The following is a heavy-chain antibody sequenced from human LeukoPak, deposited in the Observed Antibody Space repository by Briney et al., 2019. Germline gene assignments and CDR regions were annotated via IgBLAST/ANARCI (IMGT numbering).Heavy chain of an antibody. V-gene: IGHV1-69*04. J-gene: IGHJ4*02. CDR3: ATGRGLLWFGELLSTGGYFDY. Sequence: SVKVSCKASGGTFSSYAISWVRQAPGQGLEWMGRIIPILGIANYAQKFQGRVTITADKSTSTAYMELSSLRSEDTAVYYCATGRGLLWFGELLSTGGYFDYWGQGTLVTVSS. D-gene: IGHD3-10*01. CDR2: IIPILGIA. CDR1: GGTFSSYA.